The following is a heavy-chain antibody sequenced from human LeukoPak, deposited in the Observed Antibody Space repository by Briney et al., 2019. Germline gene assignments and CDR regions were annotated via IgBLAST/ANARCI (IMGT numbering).Heavy chain of an antibody. J-gene: IGHJ5*02. D-gene: IGHD4-17*01. Sequence: PSETLSLTCSVSGGSISSHYWSWIRQPPGKGLEWIGYIYYSGSTKYNPSLKSRVTISVDTSKNQFSLKLSSVTAADTAVYYCARGGTTVTPGLLWFDPWGQGTLVTVSP. V-gene: IGHV4-59*11. CDR3: ARGGTTVTPGLLWFDP. CDR2: IYYSGST. CDR1: GGSISSHY.